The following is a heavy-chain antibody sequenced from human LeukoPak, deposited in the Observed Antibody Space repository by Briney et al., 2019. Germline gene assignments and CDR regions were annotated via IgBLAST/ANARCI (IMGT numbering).Heavy chain of an antibody. CDR1: GYTFTTYY. V-gene: IGHV1-46*01. CDR2: INPSGGST. D-gene: IGHD2-21*01. CDR3: ARGDGGCGGDCPGAFDI. J-gene: IGHJ3*02. Sequence: GASVKVSCKASGYTFTTYYIHWVRQAPGQGLEWMGIINPSGGSTRYAQKFQGRVTMTRDTSTSTVYMELSSLRSEDTAVYYCARGDGGCGGDCPGAFDIWGQGTMVTVSS.